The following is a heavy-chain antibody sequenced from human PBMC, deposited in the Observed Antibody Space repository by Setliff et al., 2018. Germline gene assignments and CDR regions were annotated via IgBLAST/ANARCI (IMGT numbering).Heavy chain of an antibody. V-gene: IGHV3-7*03. D-gene: IGHD3-10*01. CDR1: GFTFSSYN. J-gene: IGHJ6*03. Sequence: GGSLRLSCAASGFTFSSYNMNWVRQAPGKGLEWVANIKQDGSEKFYVDSVKGRFTISRDNTKNSLYLQMNSLRAEDTAVYYCARVWFGNMDVWGKGTTVTVSS. CDR3: ARVWFGNMDV. CDR2: IKQDGSEK.